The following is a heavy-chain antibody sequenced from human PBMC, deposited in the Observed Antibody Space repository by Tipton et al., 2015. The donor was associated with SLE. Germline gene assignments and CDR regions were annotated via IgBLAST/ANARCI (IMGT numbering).Heavy chain of an antibody. CDR1: GGSISSSTYY. CDR2: IYYSGST. Sequence: TLSLTCIVSGGSISSSTYYWGWIRQPPGKGLEWIGYIYYSGSTNYNPSLKSRVTISVDTSKNQFSLKLSSVTAADTAVYYCARQGITMLQGPTAGMDVWGQGTTVTVSS. J-gene: IGHJ6*02. CDR3: ARQGITMLQGPTAGMDV. D-gene: IGHD3-10*01. V-gene: IGHV4-61*05.